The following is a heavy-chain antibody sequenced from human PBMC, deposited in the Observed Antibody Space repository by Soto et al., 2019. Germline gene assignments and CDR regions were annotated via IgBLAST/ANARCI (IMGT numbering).Heavy chain of an antibody. Sequence: YAMRWVSKTPGKGLEWVSAISGSGGSTYYADSVKGRFTISRDNSKNTLYLQMNSLRAEDAAVYYYAKEIGFGEAYYYYGMDVWGQGTTVTVSS. CDR3: AKEIGFGEAYYYYGMDV. D-gene: IGHD3-10*01. J-gene: IGHJ6*02. V-gene: IGHV3-23*01. CDR1: YA. CDR2: ISGSGGST.